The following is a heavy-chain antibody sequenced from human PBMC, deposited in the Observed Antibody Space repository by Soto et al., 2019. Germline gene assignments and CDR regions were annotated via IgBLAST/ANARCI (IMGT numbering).Heavy chain of an antibody. CDR1: GDSIKNYDHF. D-gene: IGHD2-15*01. Sequence: PSETLSLTFTVSGDSIKNYDHFWTWIRQKPGEGLEWIGYIYYSGATYYSPSLKTRVTISVDTSKNQFSLKLSSVTAADTAVYYCARHWGYCRGGSCQLDALDIWGQGTMVTVSS. CDR2: IYYSGAT. J-gene: IGHJ3*02. CDR3: ARHWGYCRGGSCQLDALDI. V-gene: IGHV4-39*01.